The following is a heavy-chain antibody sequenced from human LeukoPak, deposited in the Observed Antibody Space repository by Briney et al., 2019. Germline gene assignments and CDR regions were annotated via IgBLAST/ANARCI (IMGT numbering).Heavy chain of an antibody. V-gene: IGHV3-7*01. Sequence: PGGSLRLSCEASELRFSKYWMMWVRQAPGKGLEWVAKIKHDGREQYYVDAVKGRFTISRDNAKNSVYLQINSLKAEDTAFYYCARDASGYYYTSGRIDYWGQGTLVTVSS. J-gene: IGHJ4*02. CDR1: ELRFSKYW. CDR2: IKHDGREQ. D-gene: IGHD3-22*01. CDR3: ARDASGYYYTSGRIDY.